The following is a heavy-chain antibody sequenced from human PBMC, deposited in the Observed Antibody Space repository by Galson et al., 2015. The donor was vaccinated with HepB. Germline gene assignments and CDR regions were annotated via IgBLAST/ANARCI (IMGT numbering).Heavy chain of an antibody. J-gene: IGHJ5*01. CDR2: ICSAGSTK. V-gene: IGHV3-11*01. Sequence: SLRLSCAVSGFSFSNHYMRWVRQAPGKGLEWAAHICSAGSTKNYADSVKGRFTISRDNANNSLYLQMNRLRDEDTAIYFCAREGSLIPGRTNINYFDSWGQGVLVTVSS. CDR3: AREGSLIPGRTNINYFDS. CDR1: GFSFSNHY. D-gene: IGHD1-7*01.